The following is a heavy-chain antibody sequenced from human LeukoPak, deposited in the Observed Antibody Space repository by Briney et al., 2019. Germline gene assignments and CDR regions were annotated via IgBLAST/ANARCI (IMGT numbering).Heavy chain of an antibody. D-gene: IGHD1-26*01. CDR1: GVSISGYY. CDR2: VYYSGST. Sequence: SETLSLTCTFSGVSISGYYWSWIRQPPGKGLEWIGYVYYSGSTNYNPSLKSRVTISVDTSKNQFSLKLSSVTAADTAVYYCARVSSGATTVDYWGQGTLVTVSS. CDR3: ARVSSGATTVDY. J-gene: IGHJ4*02. V-gene: IGHV4-59*12.